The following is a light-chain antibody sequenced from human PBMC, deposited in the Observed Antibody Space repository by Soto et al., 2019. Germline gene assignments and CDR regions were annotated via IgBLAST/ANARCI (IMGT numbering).Light chain of an antibody. J-gene: IGLJ1*01. CDR3: SSYAGSNNYV. Sequence: QAVVTQPPSASGSPGQSVTISCTGTSSDVGGYKYVSWYQQHPGKAPKVMIYEVSKRPSGVPDRFSGSKSGNTASLTVSRLQAEDEADYYCSSYAGSNNYVFGTGTKVTVL. CDR1: SSDVGGYKY. V-gene: IGLV2-8*01. CDR2: EVS.